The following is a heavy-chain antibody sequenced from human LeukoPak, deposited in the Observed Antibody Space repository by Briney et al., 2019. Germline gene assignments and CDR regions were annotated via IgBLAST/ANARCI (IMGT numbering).Heavy chain of an antibody. J-gene: IGHJ6*02. Sequence: GGPLRLSCAASGFTVSSNYMNWVRQAPGKGLEWVSYISSSSSTIYYADSVKGRFTISRDNAKNSLYLQMNSLRGEDTAVYYCARDKNGYYYYGMDVWGQGTTVTVSS. CDR1: GFTVSSNY. D-gene: IGHD2-8*01. CDR2: ISSSSSTI. V-gene: IGHV3-48*01. CDR3: ARDKNGYYYYGMDV.